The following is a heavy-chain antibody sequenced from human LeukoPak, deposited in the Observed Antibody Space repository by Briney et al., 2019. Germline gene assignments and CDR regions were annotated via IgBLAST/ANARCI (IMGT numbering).Heavy chain of an antibody. CDR1: GFSLTTRGMC. CDR3: ARRYSSGWYLGTFDY. D-gene: IGHD6-19*01. Sequence: SGPTLVNPPQTLTLTCTFSGFSLTTRGMCVSWIRQPPGKALEWLALIDWDDDKYYSTYLKTRLTISKDTSKNQVVLTMTNMDPVDTATYYCARRYSSGWYLGTFDYWGQGTLVTVSS. J-gene: IGHJ4*02. CDR2: IDWDDDK. V-gene: IGHV2-70*01.